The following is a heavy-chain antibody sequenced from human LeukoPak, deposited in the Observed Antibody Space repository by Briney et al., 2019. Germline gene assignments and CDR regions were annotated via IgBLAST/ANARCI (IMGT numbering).Heavy chain of an antibody. D-gene: IGHD4-17*01. CDR3: ARHEGDYSSDY. CDR2: IYYSGST. CDR1: GGSISSGGYY. Sequence: PSETLSLTCTVSGGSISSGGYYWSWIRQHPGKGLEWIGNIYYSGSTYYNPSLKSRVTISVDTSKNQFSLKLSSVTAADTAVYYCARHEGDYSSDYWGQGTLVTVSS. J-gene: IGHJ4*02. V-gene: IGHV4-31*03.